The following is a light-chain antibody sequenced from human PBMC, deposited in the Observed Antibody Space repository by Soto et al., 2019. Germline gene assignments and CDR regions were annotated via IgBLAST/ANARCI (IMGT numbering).Light chain of an antibody. CDR3: QQSDSFPYN. J-gene: IGKJ2*01. V-gene: IGKV1-39*01. CDR2: SAS. CDR1: QTISTY. Sequence: DIQMTQSPSSLSASVGDRVTITCRASQTISTYLNWYQQKLGRAPRLLIHSASALQSGVPSRFTGDRSGTDFTLTINSLQPEDFATSYCQQSDSFPYNFGQGTKV.